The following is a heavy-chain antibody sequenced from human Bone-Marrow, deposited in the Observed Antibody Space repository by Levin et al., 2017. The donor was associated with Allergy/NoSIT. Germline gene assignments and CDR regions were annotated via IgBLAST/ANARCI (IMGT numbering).Heavy chain of an antibody. CDR2: IYYSGST. Sequence: ESLKISCPVSGDSISSSDYYWGWIRQPPGKGLEWIGSIYYSGSTYYNPSLKSRVTISVDTSKNQFSLKLSSVTAADTAVYYCARHSSGWFNWFDPWGQGTLVTVSS. D-gene: IGHD6-19*01. J-gene: IGHJ5*02. V-gene: IGHV4-39*01. CDR1: GDSISSSDYY. CDR3: ARHSSGWFNWFDP.